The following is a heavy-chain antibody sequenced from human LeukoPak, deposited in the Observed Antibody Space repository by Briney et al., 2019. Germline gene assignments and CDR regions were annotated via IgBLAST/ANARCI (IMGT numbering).Heavy chain of an antibody. J-gene: IGHJ6*03. CDR2: IIPIFGTA. Sequence: SVKVSCKASGGAFSSYDISWVRQAPGQGLEWMGGIIPIFGTANYAQKFQGRVTITADESTSTAYMELSSLRSEDTAVYYCASSLGGYNPRDYYYMDVWGKGTTVTVSS. CDR1: GGAFSSYD. V-gene: IGHV1-69*13. D-gene: IGHD5-24*01. CDR3: ASSLGGYNPRDYYYMDV.